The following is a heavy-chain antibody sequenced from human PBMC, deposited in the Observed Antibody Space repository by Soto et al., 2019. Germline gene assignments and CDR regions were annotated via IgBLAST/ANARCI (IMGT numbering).Heavy chain of an antibody. CDR1: GDSIGTTHSY. Sequence: SETLSLTCTVSGDSIGTTHSYWAWIRQSPGKGLEWIGNIHYSGSTYYMPSLRSRVTLSVDTSKNQFSLKLSSVTAEDTAVYYCARHEGNGNVWPLDYWGQGILVTVSS. V-gene: IGHV4-39*01. CDR2: IHYSGST. CDR3: ARHEGNGNVWPLDY. J-gene: IGHJ4*02. D-gene: IGHD2-8*01.